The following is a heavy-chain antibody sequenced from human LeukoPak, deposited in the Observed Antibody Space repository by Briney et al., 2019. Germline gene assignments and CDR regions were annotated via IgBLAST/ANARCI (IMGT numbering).Heavy chain of an antibody. V-gene: IGHV3-33*01. D-gene: IGHD2-15*01. J-gene: IGHJ4*02. CDR1: GFTFSNSG. Sequence: GGSLRLSCAASGFTFSNSGMYWVRQAPGKELELVALIWYDGSNKYYTDSVKGRFTISRDNSKNTLYLQMNSLRAEDTAVYYCARVVGYCSGGTCYCDYWGQGTLVTVSS. CDR3: ARVVGYCSGGTCYCDY. CDR2: IWYDGSNK.